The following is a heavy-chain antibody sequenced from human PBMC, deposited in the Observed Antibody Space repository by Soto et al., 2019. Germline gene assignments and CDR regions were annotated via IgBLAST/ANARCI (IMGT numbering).Heavy chain of an antibody. V-gene: IGHV4-59*08. CDR3: ARLMTMPDYFDY. D-gene: IGHD2-2*01. CDR2: IYNSGTT. J-gene: IGHJ4*02. CDR1: GGSINSYY. Sequence: QVRLQESGPGLVKPAETLSLTCSVSGGSINSYYWTWIRQPPGKGLEYVGYIYNSGTTNYNPSLKSRVIISVDTSKQQFSLKLTSVTAADTAVYYCARLMTMPDYFDYWGQGTLVTVSS.